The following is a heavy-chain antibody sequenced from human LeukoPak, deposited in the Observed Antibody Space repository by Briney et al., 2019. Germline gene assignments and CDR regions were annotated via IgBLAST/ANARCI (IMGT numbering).Heavy chain of an antibody. V-gene: IGHV3-33*01. CDR1: GFTFSSYS. D-gene: IGHD2-15*01. CDR2: VWPDGTTK. CDR3: ARGLAWSD. Sequence: GESLKISCAASGFTFSSYSMHWVRQAPGKGLAWVADVWPDGTTKQYDDSVKGRFTISRDNSKNTLYLQMNSLRAEDTAVYYCARGLAWSDWGQGTLVTVSS. J-gene: IGHJ4*02.